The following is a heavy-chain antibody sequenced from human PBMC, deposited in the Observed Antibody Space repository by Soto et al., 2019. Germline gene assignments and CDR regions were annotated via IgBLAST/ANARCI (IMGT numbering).Heavy chain of an antibody. Sequence: ASGKVSCKASGYTFTGYYMHWVRQAPGQGLEWMGWSNPNSGGTNYAQKFQGRVTMTRDTSISIAYLQMNSLRTEDTALYYCTRASSLDFDFWGQGTLVTVSS. CDR1: GYTFTGYY. J-gene: IGHJ4*02. V-gene: IGHV1-2*02. CDR3: TRASSLDFDF. D-gene: IGHD3-16*01. CDR2: SNPNSGGT.